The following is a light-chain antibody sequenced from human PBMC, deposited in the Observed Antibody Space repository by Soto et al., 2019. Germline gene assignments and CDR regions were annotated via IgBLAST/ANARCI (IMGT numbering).Light chain of an antibody. J-gene: IGLJ1*01. CDR1: SSGVGGYNF. CDR2: DVS. V-gene: IGLV2-14*01. Sequence: QSALTQPASVSGSPGQSITISCTGTSSGVGGYNFVSWYQQHPGKAPKLMIYDVSNRPSGISNRFSGSKSGNTASLTISGLQADEEAEYCCSSYTSSTTDVFGTGTKLTVL. CDR3: SSYTSSTTDV.